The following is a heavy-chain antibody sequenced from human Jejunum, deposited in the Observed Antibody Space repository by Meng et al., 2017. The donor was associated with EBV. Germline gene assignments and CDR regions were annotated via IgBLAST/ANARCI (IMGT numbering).Heavy chain of an antibody. V-gene: IGHV3-23*01. CDR3: AKDVGVVLFDY. CDR1: GFTFSDYA. J-gene: IGHJ4*02. D-gene: IGHD2-8*01. CDR2: IDKSGGNT. Sequence: EVQLLDSGGGLVQPGXXXXLSCAASGFTFSDYAMAWVRQAPGKGLEWVSTIDKSGGNTHYADSVKGRFTISRDNSKNTLYLQMSSLRAEDTAVYYCAKDVGVVLFDYWGQGTLVTVSS.